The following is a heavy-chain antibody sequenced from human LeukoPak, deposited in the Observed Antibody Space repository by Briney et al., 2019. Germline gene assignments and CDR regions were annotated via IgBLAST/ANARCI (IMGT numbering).Heavy chain of an antibody. CDR3: AKDFEIVVVITPGYYYYGMDV. Sequence: PGRSLRLSCAASGFTFSSYGMHWVRQAPGKGLEWVAVISYDGSNKYYADSVEGRFTISRDNSKNTLYLQMNSLRAEDTAVYYCAKDFEIVVVITPGYYYYGMDVWGQGTTVTVSS. D-gene: IGHD3-22*01. CDR1: GFTFSSYG. V-gene: IGHV3-30*18. CDR2: ISYDGSNK. J-gene: IGHJ6*02.